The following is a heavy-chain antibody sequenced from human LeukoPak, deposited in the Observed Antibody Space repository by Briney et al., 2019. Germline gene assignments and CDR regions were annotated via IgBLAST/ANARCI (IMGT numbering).Heavy chain of an antibody. V-gene: IGHV4-59*08. Sequence: SETLSLTCTVSGGSISSYYWSWIRQPPGKGLEWIGYIYYSGSTNYNPSLKSRVTISVDTSKNQFSLKLSSVTAADTAVYYCARRRDSTQFDYWGQGTLVTVSS. J-gene: IGHJ4*02. CDR2: IYYSGST. CDR1: GGSISSYY. D-gene: IGHD2-15*01. CDR3: ARRRDSTQFDY.